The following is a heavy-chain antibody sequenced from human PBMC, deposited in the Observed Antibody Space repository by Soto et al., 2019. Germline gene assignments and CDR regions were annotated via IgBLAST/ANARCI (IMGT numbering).Heavy chain of an antibody. CDR3: AREHGDYDFWSGYRRPGYYYYYGMDV. CDR2: ISNDGSNK. V-gene: IGHV3-30*03. CDR1: GFSFSTYG. D-gene: IGHD3-3*01. Sequence: GGSLRLSCAASGFSFSTYGMHWVRQAPGKGLEWVAFISNDGSNKYYADSVKGRFTISRDNSKNTLYLQMNSLRAEDTAVYYCAREHGDYDFWSGYRRPGYYYYYGMDVWGQGTTVTVSS. J-gene: IGHJ6*02.